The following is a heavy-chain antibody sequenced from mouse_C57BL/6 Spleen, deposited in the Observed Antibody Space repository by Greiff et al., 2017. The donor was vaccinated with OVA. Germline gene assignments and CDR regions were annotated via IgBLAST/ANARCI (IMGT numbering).Heavy chain of an antibody. CDR3: ARGSGSSPLVSMDY. V-gene: IGHV1-69*01. CDR2: IDPSDSYT. CDR1: GYTFTSYW. J-gene: IGHJ4*01. D-gene: IGHD1-1*01. Sequence: QVQLQQSGAELVMPGASVKLSCKASGYTFTSYWMHWVKQRPGQGLEWIGEIDPSDSYTNYNQKFKGKSTLTVDKSSSTAYMQLSSLTSEDSAVYYCARGSGSSPLVSMDYWGQGTSVTVSS.